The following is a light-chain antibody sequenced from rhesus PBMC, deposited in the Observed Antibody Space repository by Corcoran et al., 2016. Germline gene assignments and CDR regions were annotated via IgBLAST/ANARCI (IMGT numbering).Light chain of an antibody. CDR1: QSVSSR. V-gene: IGKV3-17*02. CDR2: GAS. Sequence: EIVMTQSPATLSLSPGERATLSCRASQSVSSRLAWYQQQPGQAPRLLIYGASSRVTGIPDRLTGSGSGTGFTLTISSLEPEDVAVYFCQQESNWSYSFGQGTKVEIK. CDR3: QQESNWSYS. J-gene: IGKJ2*01.